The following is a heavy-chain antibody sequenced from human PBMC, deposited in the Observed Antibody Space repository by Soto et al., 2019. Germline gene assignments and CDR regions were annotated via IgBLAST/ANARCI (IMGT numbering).Heavy chain of an antibody. Sequence: SETLSLTCAVYGGSFSCYYWSWIRQPPGKGLEWIGEINHSGSTNYNPSLKSRVTISVDTSKNQFSLKLSSVTAADTAVYYCARGKAAAGTHYYCYGMDVWGQGTTVTVS. V-gene: IGHV4-34*01. D-gene: IGHD6-13*01. CDR1: GGSFSCYY. CDR3: ARGKAAAGTHYYCYGMDV. CDR2: INHSGST. J-gene: IGHJ6*02.